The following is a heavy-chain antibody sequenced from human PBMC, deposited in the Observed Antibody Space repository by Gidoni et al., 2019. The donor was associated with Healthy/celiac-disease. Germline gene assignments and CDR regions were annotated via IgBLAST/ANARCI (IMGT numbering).Heavy chain of an antibody. Sequence: QVQLVESGGGVVQPGRSLRLSCAASGFTFRSYAMHWVRQAPGKGLEWVAVISYDGSNKYYADSVKGRFTISRDNSKNTLYLQMNSLRAEDTAVYYCARDLDVVVTALPDYWGQGTLVTVSS. CDR3: ARDLDVVVTALPDY. CDR1: GFTFRSYA. V-gene: IGHV3-30-3*01. CDR2: ISYDGSNK. D-gene: IGHD2-21*02. J-gene: IGHJ4*02.